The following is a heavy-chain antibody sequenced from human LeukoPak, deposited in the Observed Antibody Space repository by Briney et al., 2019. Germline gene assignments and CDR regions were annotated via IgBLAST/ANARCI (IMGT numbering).Heavy chain of an antibody. V-gene: IGHV4-38-2*02. CDR1: AYSITNGHY. CDR2: IYHTGSS. CDR3: ARVYTGGSWDYYYYMDV. D-gene: IGHD6-13*01. Sequence: PSETLSLTCTVSAYSITNGHYWGWIRQSPGKGLEWIGSIYHTGSSYYNPSLKSRVTISVDTSKNQFSLKLSSVTAADTAVYYCARVYTGGSWDYYYYMDVWGKGTTVTVSS. J-gene: IGHJ6*03.